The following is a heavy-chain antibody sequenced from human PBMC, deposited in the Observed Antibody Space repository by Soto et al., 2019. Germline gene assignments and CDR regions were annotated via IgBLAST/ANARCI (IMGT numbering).Heavy chain of an antibody. CDR2: IDPSDSYT. CDR3: ARRITMVRDYNWFDP. V-gene: IGHV5-10-1*01. J-gene: IGHJ5*02. D-gene: IGHD3-10*01. CDR1: GYSFTSYW. Sequence: GESLKISCKGSGYSFTSYWISWVRQMPGKGLEWMGRIDPSDSYTNYSPSFQGHVTISADKSISTAYLQWSSLKASDTAMYYCARRITMVRDYNWFDPWGQGTLVTVSS.